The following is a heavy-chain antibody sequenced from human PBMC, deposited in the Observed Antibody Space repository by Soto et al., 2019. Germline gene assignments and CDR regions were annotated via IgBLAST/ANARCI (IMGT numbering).Heavy chain of an antibody. CDR2: FDPEDGET. Sequence: ASVKVSCKVSGYTLTELSMHWVRQAPGKGLEWMGGFDPEDGETIYAQKFQGRVTMTEDTSTDTAYMELSSRRSEDTAVYYCAFTAPADAFETWREGTMVTVSS. CDR1: GYTLTELS. D-gene: IGHD2-2*01. CDR3: AFTAPADAFET. V-gene: IGHV1-24*01. J-gene: IGHJ3*02.